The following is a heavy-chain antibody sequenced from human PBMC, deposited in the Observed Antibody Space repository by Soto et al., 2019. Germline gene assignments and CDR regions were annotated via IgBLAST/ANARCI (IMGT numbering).Heavy chain of an antibody. J-gene: IGHJ5*02. CDR1: GGTFSSYT. V-gene: IGHV1-69*02. CDR3: ARIAVAGQTSS. D-gene: IGHD6-19*01. Sequence: QVQLVQSGAEVKKPGSSVKVSCKASGGTFSSYTISWVRQAPGQGLEWMGRIIPILGIANYAQKFQGRVTITADKATSTAYMELSSLRSEDTAVYYCARIAVAGQTSSWGQGTLVTVSS. CDR2: IIPILGIA.